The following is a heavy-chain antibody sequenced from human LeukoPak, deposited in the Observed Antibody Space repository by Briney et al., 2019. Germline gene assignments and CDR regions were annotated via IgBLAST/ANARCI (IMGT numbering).Heavy chain of an antibody. CDR1: GFTFSSYG. CDR3: ARESPPSANYDILTGYSSGYMDV. CDR2: IRYDGSNK. Sequence: PGGSLRLSCAASGFTFSSYGMHWVRQAPGKGLEWVAFIRYDGSNKYYADSVKGRFTISRDNSKNTLYLQMSSLRAEDTAVYYCARESPPSANYDILTGYSSGYMDVWGKGTTVTVSS. V-gene: IGHV3-30*02. D-gene: IGHD3-9*01. J-gene: IGHJ6*03.